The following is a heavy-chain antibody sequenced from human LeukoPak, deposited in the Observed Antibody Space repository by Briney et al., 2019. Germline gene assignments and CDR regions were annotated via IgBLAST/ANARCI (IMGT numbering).Heavy chain of an antibody. V-gene: IGHV3-72*01. D-gene: IGHD5-18*01. CDR3: ALWSYYYYGLDV. CDR2: SRNKAKSHTT. J-gene: IGHJ6*02. CDR1: GFTFSDRD. Sequence: GGSLRLSCAASGFTFSDRDMDWVRQAPGKGLERVGRSRNKAKSHTTEYAASVKGRFTISRDNSNNSVWLQMNSLKTEDTAVYYCALWSYYYYGLDVWGQGTTVTVSS.